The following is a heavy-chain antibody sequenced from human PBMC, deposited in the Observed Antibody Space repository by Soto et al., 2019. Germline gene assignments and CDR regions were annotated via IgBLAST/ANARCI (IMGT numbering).Heavy chain of an antibody. V-gene: IGHV3-13*01. CDR3: VRGLPGGFDP. CDR2: IGFAGDT. Sequence: GGYLRLSCGASGYIFRNFDMHWVRQTTEKGLEWVSGIGFAGDTNYSGSVKGRFTISRENAKNSLFLQMNSLRVGDTAVYYCVRGLPGGFDPWGQGTLVTVSS. D-gene: IGHD3-10*01. CDR1: GYIFRNFD. J-gene: IGHJ5*02.